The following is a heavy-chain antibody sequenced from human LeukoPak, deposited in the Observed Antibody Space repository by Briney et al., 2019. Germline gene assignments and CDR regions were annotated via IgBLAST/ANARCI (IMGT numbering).Heavy chain of an antibody. D-gene: IGHD2-2*01. CDR1: GFTFSSYS. V-gene: IGHV3-48*02. CDR2: ISSSSSTI. J-gene: IGHJ4*02. CDR3: ARDRDIVVVPTRLDY. Sequence: GGSLILSCAASGFTFSSYSMNWVRQAPGKGLEWVSYISSSSSTIYYADSVKGRFTISRDNAKNSLYLQMNSLRDEDTAVYYCARDRDIVVVPTRLDYWGQGTLVTVSS.